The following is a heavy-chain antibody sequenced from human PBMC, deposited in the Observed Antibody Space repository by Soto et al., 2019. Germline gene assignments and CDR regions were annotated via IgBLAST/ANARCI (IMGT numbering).Heavy chain of an antibody. Sequence: QVQLQESGPGLVKPSQTLSLTCTVSGGSISSGGYFWSWIRQHPGKGLEWIGFIYYSGSTYYNPSLTSRVTISVDTSKNQFSLKLSSVTAADTAVYYCAREGAAPYYYSGMDVWGQGTTVTVSS. J-gene: IGHJ6*02. D-gene: IGHD6-6*01. CDR2: IYYSGST. CDR3: AREGAAPYYYSGMDV. CDR1: GGSISSGGYF. V-gene: IGHV4-31*03.